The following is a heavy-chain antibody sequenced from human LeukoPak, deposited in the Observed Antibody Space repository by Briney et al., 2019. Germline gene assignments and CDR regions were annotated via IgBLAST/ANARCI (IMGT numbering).Heavy chain of an antibody. V-gene: IGHV3-23*01. D-gene: IGHD2-2*01. CDR3: AKDRSLVPAALSY. CDR1: GFNFSNYA. CDR2: ISGSGDST. Sequence: GGSLRLSCAASGFNFSNYAMTWVRQAPGKGLECVSGISGSGDSTYYADSVKGRFTISRDNSKNTLYLQMNSLRAEDTALYYCAKDRSLVPAALSYWGQGTLVIVSS. J-gene: IGHJ4*02.